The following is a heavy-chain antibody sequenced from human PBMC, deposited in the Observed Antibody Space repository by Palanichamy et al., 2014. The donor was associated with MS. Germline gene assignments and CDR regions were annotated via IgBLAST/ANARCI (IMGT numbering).Heavy chain of an antibody. J-gene: IGHJ4*02. D-gene: IGHD3-22*01. CDR2: INTNTGNP. V-gene: IGHV7-4-1*02. CDR1: GYTFTHYA. CDR3: AVGGDYDSSGYYSFDY. Sequence: QVQLVQSGSELKKPGASVKLSRKASGYTFTHYAVNWVRQAPGQGLEWMGWINTNTGNPTYVQGLTGRFVFSLDTSVSTAYLQIRSLKAEDAAVYFCAVGGDYDSSGYYSFDYWGQGTLVIVSS.